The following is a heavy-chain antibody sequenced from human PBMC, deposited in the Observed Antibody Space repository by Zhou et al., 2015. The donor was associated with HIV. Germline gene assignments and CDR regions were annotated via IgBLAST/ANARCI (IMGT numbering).Heavy chain of an antibody. D-gene: IGHD3-3*02. CDR1: GGTFSSYA. CDR3: ARRSDISDYFDY. V-gene: IGHV1-69*06. Sequence: QVQLVQSGAEVKKPGSSVKVSCKASGGTFSSYAISWVRQAPGQGLEWMGGISPIFATANYAQNFQGRVTITADRSTNTAYMELRSLTSEDTAEYYCARRSDISDYFDYWGQGTCHRLL. J-gene: IGHJ4*02. CDR2: ISPIFATA.